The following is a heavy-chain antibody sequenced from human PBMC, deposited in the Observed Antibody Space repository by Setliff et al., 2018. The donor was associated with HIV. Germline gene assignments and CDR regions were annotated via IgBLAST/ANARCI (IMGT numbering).Heavy chain of an antibody. J-gene: IGHJ4*02. D-gene: IGHD4-17*01. CDR2: IKQDGSEK. CDR3: ARSPYGDYGLDY. Sequence: GGSLRLSCAASGFTFSTYWMSWVRQAPGKGLEWVANIKQDGSEKNYMDSVKGRFTISRDNAKNSLYLQMNSLRVEDTAVYYCARSPYGDYGLDYWGQGTLVTVSS. V-gene: IGHV3-7*05. CDR1: GFTFSTYW.